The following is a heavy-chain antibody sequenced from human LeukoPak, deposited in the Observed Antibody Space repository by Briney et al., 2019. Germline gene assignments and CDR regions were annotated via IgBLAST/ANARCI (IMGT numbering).Heavy chain of an antibody. CDR3: ARASGSYSGDFDY. CDR2: IYYSGST. CDR1: GDSISGGGYY. D-gene: IGHD1-26*01. Sequence: SETLSLTCTVSGDSISGGGYYWTWIRQHPEKGLEWIGYIYYSGSTYYNPSLKSRLTISLDTSKNQFSLKMNSVTAADTAVYYCARASGSYSGDFDYWRQGTLVTVSS. J-gene: IGHJ4*02. V-gene: IGHV4-31*03.